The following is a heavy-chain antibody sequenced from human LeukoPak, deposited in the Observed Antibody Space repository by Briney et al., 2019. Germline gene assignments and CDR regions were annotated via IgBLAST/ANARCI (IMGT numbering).Heavy chain of an antibody. CDR3: ARDRADYYGSGSYQRPGDY. CDR2: IYYSGST. J-gene: IGHJ4*02. Sequence: SETLSLTCTVSGGSISSYYWSWIRQPPGKGLEWIGYIYYSGSTNYNPSLKSRVTISVDTSKNQFSLKLSSVTAADTAVYYCARDRADYYGSGSYQRPGDYWGQGTLVTVSS. V-gene: IGHV4-59*12. D-gene: IGHD3-10*01. CDR1: GGSISSYY.